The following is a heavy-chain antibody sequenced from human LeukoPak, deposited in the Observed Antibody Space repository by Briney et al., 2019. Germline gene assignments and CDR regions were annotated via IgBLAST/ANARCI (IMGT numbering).Heavy chain of an antibody. Sequence: SVKVSCKASGGTFSSYAISWVRQAPGQGLEWMGGIIPIFGTANYAQKFQGRVTITADESTSTAYMELSSLRSEDTAVYYCARSRGDYVWGSYRYPFDYWGQGTLVTVSS. D-gene: IGHD3-16*02. J-gene: IGHJ4*02. CDR3: ARSRGDYVWGSYRYPFDY. CDR1: GGTFSSYA. V-gene: IGHV1-69*13. CDR2: IIPIFGTA.